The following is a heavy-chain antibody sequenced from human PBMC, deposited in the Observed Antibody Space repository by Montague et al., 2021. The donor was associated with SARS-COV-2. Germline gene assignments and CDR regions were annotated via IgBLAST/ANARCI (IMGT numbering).Heavy chain of an antibody. D-gene: IGHD3-10*01. CDR1: VGSSSVTAYY. V-gene: IGHV4-39*01. J-gene: IGHJ6*02. Sequence: SETLSLTCAGYVGSSSVTAYYWAGVRKPPGKGLEWIGSSYYTVNTYYNPSLKSRVTISVDASKNQFSLTLSSVSAADTAVYYCARQTTLLRGRAPPGVWGQGTTVTVSS. CDR2: SYYTVNT. CDR3: ARQTTLLRGRAPPGV.